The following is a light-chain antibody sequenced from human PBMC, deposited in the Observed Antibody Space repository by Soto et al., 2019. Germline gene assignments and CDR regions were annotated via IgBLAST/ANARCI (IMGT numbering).Light chain of an antibody. CDR1: QGIRND. J-gene: IGKJ2*01. CDR2: D. V-gene: IGKV1-17*01. Sequence: DIQMTQSPSSLSASVGDRVTITCRASQGIRNDLGWYQQKPGKAPKRLIFDESGVPSRFSGSGSGTEFTLTISSLQPEDSATYSCLQHNSYPYTFGQGTKLEIK. CDR3: LQHNSYPYT.